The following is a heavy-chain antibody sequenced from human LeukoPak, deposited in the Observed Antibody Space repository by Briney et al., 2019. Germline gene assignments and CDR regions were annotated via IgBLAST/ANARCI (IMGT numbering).Heavy chain of an antibody. V-gene: IGHV3-7*01. CDR2: IKQDGSEI. CDR3: AREGPVDCSSTSCYADY. J-gene: IGHJ4*02. D-gene: IGHD2-2*01. Sequence: PGGSLRLSCAASGFIFSSYWMSWVRQAPGKGLEWVANIKQDGSEIYYVDSVKGRFTISRDNAKNSLYLQMNSLRGEDTAVYYCAREGPVDCSSTSCYADYWGQGTLVTVSS. CDR1: GFIFSSYW.